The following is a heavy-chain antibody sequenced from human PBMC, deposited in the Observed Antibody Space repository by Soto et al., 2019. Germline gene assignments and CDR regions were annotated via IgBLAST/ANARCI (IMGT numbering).Heavy chain of an antibody. D-gene: IGHD4-17*01. CDR1: GFTFSSYA. J-gene: IGHJ4*02. CDR3: AKARLLTVTSYYFDY. V-gene: IGHV3-23*01. Sequence: GGSLRLSCAASGFTFSSYAMSWVRQAPGKGLEWVSAISGSGGSTYYADSVKGRFTISRDNSKNTLYLQMNSLRAEDTAVYYCAKARLLTVTSYYFDYWGQGTLVTVSS. CDR2: ISGSGGST.